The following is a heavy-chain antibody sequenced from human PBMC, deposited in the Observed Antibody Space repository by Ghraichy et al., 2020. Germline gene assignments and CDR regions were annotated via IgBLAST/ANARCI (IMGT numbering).Heavy chain of an antibody. CDR3: AKDWGGYYTSDYYYMDV. D-gene: IGHD3-3*01. CDR1: GFTFGTYA. J-gene: IGHJ6*03. V-gene: IGHV3-23*01. Sequence: GGSLRLSCAASGFTFGTYALTWVRKPPGKGLEWVSGISGSGVGTYYADSVKGRFTISRDNSKNTLYLQMNSLRAEDTAVYYCAKDWGGYYTSDYYYMDVWGKGTTVTVSS. CDR2: ISGSGVGT.